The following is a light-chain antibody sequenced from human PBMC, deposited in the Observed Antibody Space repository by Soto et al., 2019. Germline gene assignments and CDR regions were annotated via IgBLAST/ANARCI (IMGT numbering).Light chain of an antibody. CDR2: GAS. V-gene: IGKV3-20*01. Sequence: DIVLTQSPGTLSLSPGERATLSCRTSQSVSSRYLAWYQQKPGQAPRLLIYGASNRATGIQDRFSGSGSGTDFTLTIGRLEPEGFAVYYCQQYDTSPPGYTFGQGTKLEIK. CDR3: QQYDTSPPGYT. CDR1: QSVSSRY. J-gene: IGKJ2*01.